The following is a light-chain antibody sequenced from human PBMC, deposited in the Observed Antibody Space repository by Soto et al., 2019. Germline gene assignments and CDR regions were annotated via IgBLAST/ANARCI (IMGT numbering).Light chain of an antibody. J-gene: IGKJ2*01. CDR1: QMIARW. Sequence: IQMTQSPSTLSASVGDTVTLTCRSSQMIARWLAWYQQKPGTAPRLIIYDATSLQSGVPSRFSASASGTDFTLTISSLQPDDFETYYCLQSNTFPHTFCQGTK. V-gene: IGKV1-5*01. CDR3: LQSNTFPHT. CDR2: DAT.